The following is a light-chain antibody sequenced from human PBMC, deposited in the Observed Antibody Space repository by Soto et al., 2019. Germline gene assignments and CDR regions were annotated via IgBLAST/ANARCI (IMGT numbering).Light chain of an antibody. Sequence: QSVLTQPPSVSGAPGQRVSISCAGSSSNIGAAYDVHWYQQFPGTAPKLLIYGDNSRPSGVPDRFSGSKSGTSASLAITGLQADDEADYYCLSYDSRLSGWVFGGGTKVTVL. J-gene: IGLJ3*02. V-gene: IGLV1-40*01. CDR3: LSYDSRLSGWV. CDR1: SSNIGAAYD. CDR2: GDN.